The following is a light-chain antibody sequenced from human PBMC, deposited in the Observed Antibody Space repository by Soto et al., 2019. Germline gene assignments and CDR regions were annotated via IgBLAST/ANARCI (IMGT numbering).Light chain of an antibody. CDR3: QQRDTTPYT. Sequence: DIQMTQSPSSLSASVEDRVTITCRASQSISSSLNWYQQKPGKAPELLIYAASTLRSGVPSRFSGSGSGTDFTLTISSLQPEDCAIDYCQQRDTTPYTFGQGTKLEIK. V-gene: IGKV1-39*01. CDR1: QSISSS. CDR2: AAS. J-gene: IGKJ2*01.